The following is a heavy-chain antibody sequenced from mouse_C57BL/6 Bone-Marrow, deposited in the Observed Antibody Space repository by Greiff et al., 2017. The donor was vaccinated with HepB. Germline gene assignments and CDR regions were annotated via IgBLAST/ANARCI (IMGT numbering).Heavy chain of an antibody. CDR3: ASEGYDGAWFAY. D-gene: IGHD2-2*01. V-gene: IGHV2-6*01. Sequence: VMLVESGPGLVAPSQRLSITCTVSGFSLTSYGVDWVRQSPGKGLEWLGVIWGVGSTNYNSALKSRLSISKDNSKSQVFLKMNSLQTDDTAMYYCASEGYDGAWFAYWGQGTLVTVSA. CDR1: GFSLTSYG. CDR2: IWGVGST. J-gene: IGHJ3*01.